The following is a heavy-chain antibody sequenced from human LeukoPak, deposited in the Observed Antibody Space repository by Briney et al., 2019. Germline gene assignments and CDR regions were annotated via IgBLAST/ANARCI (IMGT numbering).Heavy chain of an antibody. CDR1: GFTFSSYW. J-gene: IGHJ3*01. CDR3: AGDAGWTFGV. Sequence: PGGSLRLSCAASGFTFSSYWMSWFRQAPGKGLEWVAIIKQDGSEKYYVDSVKGRFTVSRDNAKNSLYLQMDSLRVDDTAVYYCAGDAGWTFGVWGQGTMVTVS. CDR2: IKQDGSEK. V-gene: IGHV3-7*01. D-gene: IGHD1-14*01.